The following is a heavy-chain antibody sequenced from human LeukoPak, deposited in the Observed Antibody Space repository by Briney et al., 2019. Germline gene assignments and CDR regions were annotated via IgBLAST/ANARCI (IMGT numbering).Heavy chain of an antibody. J-gene: IGHJ4*02. CDR1: GFTFSSYA. V-gene: IGHV3-30*07. CDR2: ISYDGSNK. Sequence: GGSLRLSCAASGFTFSSYAMHWVRQAPGKGLEWVAVISYDGSNKYYADSVKGRFTISRDNSKNTLYLQMNSLRAEDTAVYYCAKGLGSFDYWGQGTLVTVSS. CDR3: AKGLGSFDY. D-gene: IGHD7-27*01.